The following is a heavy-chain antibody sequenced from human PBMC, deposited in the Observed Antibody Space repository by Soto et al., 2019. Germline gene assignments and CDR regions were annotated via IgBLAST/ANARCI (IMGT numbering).Heavy chain of an antibody. Sequence: GESLKISCKASGSSFASQWIGWVRQVPGKGLEWMGVIFPGDSETRYSPSFQGQVTISADKSITTAYLQWSSLKASDTAMYYCARRKYCSTSSCYADYYYGMDVWGQGTTVTVSS. CDR2: IFPGDSET. CDR1: GSSFASQW. V-gene: IGHV5-51*01. J-gene: IGHJ6*02. D-gene: IGHD2-2*01. CDR3: ARRKYCSTSSCYADYYYGMDV.